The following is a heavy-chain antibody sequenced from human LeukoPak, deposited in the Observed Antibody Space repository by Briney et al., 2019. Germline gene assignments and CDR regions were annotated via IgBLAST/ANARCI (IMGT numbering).Heavy chain of an antibody. V-gene: IGHV1-18*01. CDR3: ARGSAHCSGGSCYFDY. D-gene: IGHD2-15*01. J-gene: IGHJ4*02. Sequence: GASVKLSCKASGYTFTSYGISWVRQAPGQGLEWMGWISAYNGNTNYAQKLQGRVAMTTDTSTSTAYMELRSLRSDDTAVYYCARGSAHCSGGSCYFDYWGQGTLVTVSS. CDR1: GYTFTSYG. CDR2: ISAYNGNT.